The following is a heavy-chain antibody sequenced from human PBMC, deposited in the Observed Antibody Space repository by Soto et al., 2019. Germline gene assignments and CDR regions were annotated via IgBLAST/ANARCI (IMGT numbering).Heavy chain of an antibody. CDR2: FDPEVGKT. Sequence: QVQLVQSGAEVKKPGASVKVSCKVSGPTLSELLIYWVRQAPGKGLEWMGGFDPEVGKTIYTQKVQGRVTMSEDKSTDTAYLELRSLRFEDTAIYYCTTDSRGGAYGSVDVWGQGTNVTVSS. CDR3: TTDSRGGAYGSVDV. D-gene: IGHD4-17*01. V-gene: IGHV1-24*01. CDR1: GPTLSELL. J-gene: IGHJ6*02.